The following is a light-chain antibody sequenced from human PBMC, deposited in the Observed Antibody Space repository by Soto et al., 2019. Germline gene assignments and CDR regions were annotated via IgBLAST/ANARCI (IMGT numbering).Light chain of an antibody. V-gene: IGKV1-5*03. CDR1: QSVSDW. CDR2: KAS. CDR3: QQYNSYSKT. J-gene: IGKJ1*01. Sequence: IQMTQSPSTLSASVIDRVTITCRASQSVSDWLAWYQQKPGNPPRLLIYKASSLESGVPSRFSGSGSGTEFTLTISSLQPDDFATYYCQQYNSYSKTFGQGTKVDIK.